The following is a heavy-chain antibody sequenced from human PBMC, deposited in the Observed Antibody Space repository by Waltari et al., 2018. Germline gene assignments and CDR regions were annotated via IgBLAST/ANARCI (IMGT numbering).Heavy chain of an antibody. CDR1: GYTFTSYA. CDR2: INAGKGNT. J-gene: IGHJ5*02. CDR3: ARAGPAYSSSWYWFDP. Sequence: QVQLVQAGAEVKKPGASVQVACKASGYTFTSYAMHWVRQSPGPRLEWIGWINAGKGNTKYSQKFQARATITRDTSASTAYMGLSSLRSDDTAVYYCARAGPAYSSSWYWFDPWGQGTLVTVSS. D-gene: IGHD6-13*01. V-gene: IGHV1-3*01.